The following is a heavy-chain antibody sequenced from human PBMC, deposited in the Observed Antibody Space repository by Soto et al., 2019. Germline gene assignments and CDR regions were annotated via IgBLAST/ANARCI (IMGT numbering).Heavy chain of an antibody. J-gene: IGHJ6*02. CDR2: VWYDGGNK. V-gene: IGHV3-33*01. CDR3: VRAAGYSGNDYVYYYGMDV. D-gene: IGHD5-12*01. Sequence: QVQLVESGGGVVQPGRSLRLSCAASGFTLSSYGMHWVRQAPGKGLEWVALVWYDGGNKYYADSVKGRFTISSDNSKNTLYLQMNSLRDEDTAVYHCVRAAGYSGNDYVYYYGMDVWGQGTTVTVSS. CDR1: GFTLSSYG.